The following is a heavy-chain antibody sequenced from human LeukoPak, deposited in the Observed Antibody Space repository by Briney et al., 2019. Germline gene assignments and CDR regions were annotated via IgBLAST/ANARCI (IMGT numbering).Heavy chain of an antibody. J-gene: IGHJ4*02. V-gene: IGHV3-30*18. CDR2: LSSDGSNK. CDR1: GFIVNSYG. Sequence: GGSLRLSCVVSGFIVNSYGMHWVRQAPGKGLEWVAVLSSDGSNKYYADSVKGRFTISRDISKNTLYLQMNSLRADDTALYYCAKESLYYDFDYWGQGTPVTVSS. CDR3: AKESLYYDFDY. D-gene: IGHD3-10*01.